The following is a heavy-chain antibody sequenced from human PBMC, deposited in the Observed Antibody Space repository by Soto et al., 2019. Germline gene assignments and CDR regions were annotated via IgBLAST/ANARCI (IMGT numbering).Heavy chain of an antibody. Sequence: GASVKVSCKASGFNFTSSAVQWVRQARGQRLEWIGWIVVGSGNTNYAQKFQERVTITRDMSTSTAYMELSSLGSEDTAMYYCAADPNYYDSSGYYAREYYYYGMDVWGQGTTVTVSS. D-gene: IGHD3-22*01. CDR3: AADPNYYDSSGYYAREYYYYGMDV. CDR1: GFNFTSSA. J-gene: IGHJ6*02. V-gene: IGHV1-58*01. CDR2: IVVGSGNT.